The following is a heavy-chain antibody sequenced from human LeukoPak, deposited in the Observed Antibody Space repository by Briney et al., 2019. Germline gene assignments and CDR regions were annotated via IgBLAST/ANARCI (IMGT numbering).Heavy chain of an antibody. Sequence: GGSLRLSCAASGFTFSSYGMHWVRQAPGKGLERVAVIWYDGSNKYFADSVKGRFTISRDNSKNTLYLQMNSLRAEDTAVYYCARDRLDYVPDYWGQGTLVTVSS. J-gene: IGHJ4*02. CDR2: IWYDGSNK. V-gene: IGHV3-33*01. D-gene: IGHD3-16*01. CDR1: GFTFSSYG. CDR3: ARDRLDYVPDY.